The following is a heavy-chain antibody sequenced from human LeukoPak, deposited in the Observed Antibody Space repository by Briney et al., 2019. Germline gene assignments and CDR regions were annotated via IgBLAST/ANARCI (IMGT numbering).Heavy chain of an antibody. CDR3: AKDPGVLRFIAAAGTPPPAWDY. CDR2: ISSNGGST. CDR1: GFTFSSYA. J-gene: IGHJ4*02. V-gene: IGHV3-64*01. Sequence: GGSLRLSCAASGFTFSSYAMHWVRQAPGKGLEYVSAISSNGGSTYYANSVKGRFTISRDNSKNTLYLQMGSLRADDMAVYYCAKDPGVLRFIAAAGTPPPAWDYWGQGTLVTVSS. D-gene: IGHD6-13*01.